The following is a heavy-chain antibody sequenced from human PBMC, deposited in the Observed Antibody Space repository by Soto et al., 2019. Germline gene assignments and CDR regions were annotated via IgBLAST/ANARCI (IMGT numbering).Heavy chain of an antibody. CDR2: IKPSGAST. V-gene: IGHV1-46*01. CDR1: GFTFSSYY. J-gene: IGHJ4*02. D-gene: IGHD5-12*01. Sequence: ASVKVSCKASGFTFSSYYIHWVRQAPLRVVEWMGIIKPSGASTSYQQKFKGRLTMTRDTSTSTVYMELSRLRSEATAVYYRATGSVDGYNTLEYWGPGTMVTFSS. CDR3: ATGSVDGYNTLEY.